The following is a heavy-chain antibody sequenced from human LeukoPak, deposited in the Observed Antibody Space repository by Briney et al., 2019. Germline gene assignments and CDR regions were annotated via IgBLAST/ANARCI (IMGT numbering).Heavy chain of an antibody. V-gene: IGHV3-21*01. J-gene: IGHJ4*02. D-gene: IGHD2-15*01. CDR2: ISISSNYI. CDR1: GFTFSNYN. Sequence: EGSLRLSCAASGFTFSNYNMNWVRQAPGKGLEWVSCISISSNYIYYPDSVKGRFTISRDNAKNSLYLQMNSLRAEDTAVYYCARDGGGGLDYWGQGTLVTVSS. CDR3: ARDGGGGLDY.